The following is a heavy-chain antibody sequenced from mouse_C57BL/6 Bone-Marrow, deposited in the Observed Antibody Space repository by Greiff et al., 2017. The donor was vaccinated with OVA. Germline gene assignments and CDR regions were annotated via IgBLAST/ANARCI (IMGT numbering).Heavy chain of an antibody. CDR2: IYPGGGYT. V-gene: IGHV1-63*01. CDR3: ARLDTTVVADY. CDR1: GYTFTNYW. D-gene: IGHD1-1*01. Sequence: QVTLKESGAELVRPGTSVKMSCKASGYTFTNYWIGWAKQRPGHGLEWIGDIYPGGGYTNYNEKFKGKATLTADKSSSTAYMQFSSLTSEDSAIYYCARLDTTVVADYWGQGTTLTVSS. J-gene: IGHJ2*01.